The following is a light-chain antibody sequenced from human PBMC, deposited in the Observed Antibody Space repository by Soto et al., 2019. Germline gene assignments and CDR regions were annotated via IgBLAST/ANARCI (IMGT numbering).Light chain of an antibody. V-gene: IGKV3-20*01. J-gene: IGKJ1*01. CDR2: AAS. CDR3: QQYGSAPWT. Sequence: EIVLTQSPGTLSSSPGERATLSCRASKSVSSNYLAWYQHRPGQAPRLLIYAASNRVRGIPDRFGGNGSGTDFTLTVSRLEPEDFEVYYCQQYGSAPWTFGQGTKV. CDR1: KSVSSNY.